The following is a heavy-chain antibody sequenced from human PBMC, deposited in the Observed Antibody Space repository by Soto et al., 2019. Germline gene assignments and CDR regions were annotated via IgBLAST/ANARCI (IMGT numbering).Heavy chain of an antibody. J-gene: IGHJ6*02. V-gene: IGHV5-51*01. CDR2: IYPGDSDT. D-gene: IGHD3-10*01. CDR1: GYRFTSYW. Sequence: GQSLKISWKGSGYRFTSYWIGWVRQMPGKGLERMGIIYPGDSDTRYSPSFQGQVTISADKSISTAYLQWSSLKASDTAMYYCAGGGVRGVITRTRDYYGMDVRGQGTTVTVSS. CDR3: AGGGVRGVITRTRDYYGMDV.